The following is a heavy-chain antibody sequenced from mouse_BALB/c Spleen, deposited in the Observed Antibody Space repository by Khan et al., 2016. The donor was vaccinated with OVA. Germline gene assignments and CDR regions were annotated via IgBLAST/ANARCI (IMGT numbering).Heavy chain of an antibody. V-gene: IGHV1-7*01. D-gene: IGHD1-1*01. CDR3: VNHGTTSAWFAY. J-gene: IGHJ3*01. CDR1: DYMFTTYW. CDR2: INPSTGYT. Sequence: QVRLQQSGAELAKPGASVKMSCKASDYMFTTYWTHRVKQRPGQGLEWIGYINPSTGYTEYNQKFKDKATLTADKSSSTAYMQLSSLTSEDTAVYYCVNHGTTSAWFAYWGQGTLVTVSA.